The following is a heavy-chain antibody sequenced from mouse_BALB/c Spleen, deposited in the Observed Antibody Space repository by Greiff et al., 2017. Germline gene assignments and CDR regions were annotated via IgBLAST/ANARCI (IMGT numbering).Heavy chain of an antibody. V-gene: IGHV5-4*02. Sequence: EVKLMESGGGLVKPGGSLKLSCAASGFTFSDYYMYWVRQTPEKRLEWVATISDGGSYTYYPDSVKGRFTISRDNAKNNLYLQMSSLKSEDTAMYYCARDLSYGLRGMDYWGQGTSVTVSS. CDR2: ISDGGSYT. D-gene: IGHD6-5*01. CDR1: GFTFSDYY. J-gene: IGHJ4*01. CDR3: ARDLSYGLRGMDY.